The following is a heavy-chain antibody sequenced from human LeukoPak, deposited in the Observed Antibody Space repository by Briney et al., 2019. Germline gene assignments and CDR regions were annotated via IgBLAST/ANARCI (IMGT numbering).Heavy chain of an antibody. CDR3: AREAAAPYYYYGMDV. CDR2: ISAYNGNT. CDR1: GYTFTSYG. V-gene: IGHV1-18*01. J-gene: IGHJ6*02. D-gene: IGHD6-13*01. Sequence: HWASVKVSCKASGYTFTSYGISWVRQAPGQGLEWMGWISAYNGNTNYAQKLQGRVTMTTDTSTSTAYMELRSLRSGDTAVYYCAREAAAPYYYYGMDVWGQGTTVTVSS.